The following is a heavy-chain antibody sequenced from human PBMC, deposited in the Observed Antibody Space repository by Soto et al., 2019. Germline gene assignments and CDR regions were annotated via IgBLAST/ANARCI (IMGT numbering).Heavy chain of an antibody. V-gene: IGHV4-30-2*01. J-gene: IGHJ4*02. Sequence: QIHLQESGSGLVKPSQTLSLTCAVAGYSISSGADYWSWMRQPQGKGLEWIGYIFHNGGTYYNPSLESRITISLARSKNQCSLKVSAVTAADTAMYYCARLDGYNTFDFWGQGTLVTVSS. CDR2: IFHNGGT. D-gene: IGHD5-12*01. CDR3: ARLDGYNTFDF. CDR1: GYSISSGADY.